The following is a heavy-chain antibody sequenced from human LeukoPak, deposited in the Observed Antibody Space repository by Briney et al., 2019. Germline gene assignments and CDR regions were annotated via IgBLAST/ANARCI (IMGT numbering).Heavy chain of an antibody. D-gene: IGHD5-24*01. J-gene: IGHJ4*02. CDR3: ARQMATILDGILDY. CDR1: GFTFSSYG. CDR2: IRYDGSNK. V-gene: IGHV3-30*02. Sequence: GGSLRLSCAASGFTFSSYGMHWVRQAPGKGLEWVAFIRYDGSNKYYTDSVKGRFTISRDNSKNTLYLQMNSLRAEDTALYYCARQMATILDGILDYWGQGTLVTVSS.